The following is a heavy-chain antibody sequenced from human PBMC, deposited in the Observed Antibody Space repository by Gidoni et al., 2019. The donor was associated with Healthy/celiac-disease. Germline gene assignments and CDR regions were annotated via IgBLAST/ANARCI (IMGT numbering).Heavy chain of an antibody. CDR3: ARDEEYSGSYLDAFDI. J-gene: IGHJ3*02. Sequence: QVQLVQAGAEVKKPGASGKVSCKASGYTFTSDGISWVRQAPGLGLEWMGWISAYNGNTNYAQKLQGRVTMTTDTSTSTAYMELRSLRSDDTAVYYCARDEEYSGSYLDAFDIWGQGTMVTVSS. CDR2: ISAYNGNT. D-gene: IGHD1-26*01. CDR1: GYTFTSDG. V-gene: IGHV1-18*01.